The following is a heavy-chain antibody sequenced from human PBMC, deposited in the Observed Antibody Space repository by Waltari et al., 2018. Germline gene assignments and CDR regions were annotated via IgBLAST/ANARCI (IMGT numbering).Heavy chain of an antibody. V-gene: IGHV3-23*01. CDR2: IIGSGDRT. Sequence: EVQLLESGGGLLQPGGSLRLSCTASGFTFNSYAMTWVRQAPGKGLEWVSIIIGSGDRTYNADSVKGRFTISRDNSQNTLYLLMDSLRADDTAVYYCMKGGWGSVVDFWGQGTLVTVSS. CDR3: MKGGWGSVVDF. J-gene: IGHJ4*02. CDR1: GFTFNSYA. D-gene: IGHD6-19*01.